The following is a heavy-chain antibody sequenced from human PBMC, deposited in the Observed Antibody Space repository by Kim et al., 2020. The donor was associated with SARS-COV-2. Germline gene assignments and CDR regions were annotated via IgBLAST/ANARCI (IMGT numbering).Heavy chain of an antibody. D-gene: IGHD2-2*01. J-gene: IGHJ4*02. CDR3: ARAGQADIVVVPAWLD. Sequence: SETLSLTCAVYGGSFSGYYWSWIRQPPGKGLEWIGEINHSGSTNYNPSLKSRVTISVDTSKNQFSLKLSSVTAADTAVYYCARAGQADIVVVPAWLDWGQGTLVTVSS. V-gene: IGHV4-34*01. CDR1: GGSFSGYY. CDR2: INHSGST.